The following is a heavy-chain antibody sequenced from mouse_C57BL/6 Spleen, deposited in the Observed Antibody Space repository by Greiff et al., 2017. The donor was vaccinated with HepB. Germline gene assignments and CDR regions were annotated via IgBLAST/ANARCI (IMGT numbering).Heavy chain of an antibody. V-gene: IGHV5-16*01. CDR3: ARDGSYRYFDV. J-gene: IGHJ1*03. Sequence: EVKLVESEGGLVQPGRSMKLSCTASGFTFSDYYMAWVRQVPEKGLEWVANINYDGSSTYYLDSLKSRFIISRDNAKNILYLQMSSLKSEDTATYYCARDGSYRYFDVWGTGTTVTVSS. D-gene: IGHD1-1*02. CDR2: INYDGSST. CDR1: GFTFSDYY.